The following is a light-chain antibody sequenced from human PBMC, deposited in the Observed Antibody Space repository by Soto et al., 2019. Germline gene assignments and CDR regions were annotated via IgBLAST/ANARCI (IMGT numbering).Light chain of an antibody. CDR2: DVS. J-gene: IGKJ1*01. V-gene: IGKV1-5*01. CDR3: QQFNTYFRA. Sequence: DIQMTQSPSTLSASVGDRVTITCRASQSISWLAWYQQKPGKAPKLLIYDVSSLETGVPSRFSGSGSGTEFTLTISSLQPDDFATYSCQQFNTYFRAFGQGTKMDIK. CDR1: QSISW.